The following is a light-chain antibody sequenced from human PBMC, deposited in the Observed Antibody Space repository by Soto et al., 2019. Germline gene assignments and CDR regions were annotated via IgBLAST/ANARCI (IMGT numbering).Light chain of an antibody. Sequence: EIVLTQSPDTLSLSPGERATLSSRASQSVTSTHLAWYQQKPGQSPRLLIYDASTRATGIPDRFSGSGSGTDFTLTISRLEPEDFAVYCCQQFDGSLWTFGPGTKVDIK. CDR3: QQFDGSLWT. J-gene: IGKJ1*01. CDR2: DAS. CDR1: QSVTSTH. V-gene: IGKV3-20*01.